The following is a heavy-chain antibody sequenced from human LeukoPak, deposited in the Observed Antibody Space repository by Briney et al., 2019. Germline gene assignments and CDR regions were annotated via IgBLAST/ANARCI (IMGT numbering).Heavy chain of an antibody. J-gene: IGHJ4*02. D-gene: IGHD5-18*01. CDR2: INHSGST. CDR3: ARGVYVDTAMD. V-gene: IGHV4-34*01. Sequence: PSETLSLTCAVYGGSFSGYYWSWLRQPPGKGLEWIGEINHSGSTNYNPSLKSRVTISVDTPKTQFSLKLSSVTAADTAVYYCARGVYVDTAMDWGQGTLVTVSS. CDR1: GGSFSGYY.